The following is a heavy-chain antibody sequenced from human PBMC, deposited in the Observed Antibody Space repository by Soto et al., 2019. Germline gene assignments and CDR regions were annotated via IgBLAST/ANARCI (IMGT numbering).Heavy chain of an antibody. CDR2: INDSGSA. V-gene: IGHV4-34*01. D-gene: IGHD3-10*01. Sequence: SSETLSLTCAVYGGSFSGYYWSWIRQPPGKWLGWVGAINDSGSANYNPSLKRRVTLSVDTSKNQFSLKLSSVTAADTALYYSARGVLLWFRELLGGMDVWGQGTTVTVSS. CDR3: ARGVLLWFRELLGGMDV. CDR1: GGSFSGYY. J-gene: IGHJ6*02.